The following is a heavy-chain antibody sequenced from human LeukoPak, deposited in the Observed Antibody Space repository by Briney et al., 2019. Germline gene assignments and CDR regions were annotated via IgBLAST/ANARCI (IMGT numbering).Heavy chain of an antibody. CDR1: GGSISGSRYY. D-gene: IGHD2-2*01. J-gene: IGHJ4*02. CDR3: ASFGCSSTSCSGVFDY. V-gene: IGHV4-39*07. CDR2: WSDSGST. Sequence: SETLSLTCTVSGGSISGSRYYWGWIRQTPGKGLEWIASWSDSGSTYYNASLRSRLIISVDTSKNQFSLKLSSVTAADTAVYYCASFGCSSTSCSGVFDYWGQGTLVTVSS.